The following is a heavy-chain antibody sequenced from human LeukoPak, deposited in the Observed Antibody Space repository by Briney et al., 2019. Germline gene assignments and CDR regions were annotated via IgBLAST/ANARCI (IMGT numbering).Heavy chain of an antibody. V-gene: IGHV4-59*02. CDR1: GHSVSIYY. D-gene: IGHD1-1*01. J-gene: IGHJ4*02. Sequence: PSETLSLTCTVSGHSVSIYYWSWIRQPPGKGLEWIGYIYYRGNTNYNPSLKSRVTMAVDTSKNQFSLKVSSVTAADTAVYYCARAGNNWSFDYWGQGTLVTVSS. CDR2: IYYRGNT. CDR3: ARAGNNWSFDY.